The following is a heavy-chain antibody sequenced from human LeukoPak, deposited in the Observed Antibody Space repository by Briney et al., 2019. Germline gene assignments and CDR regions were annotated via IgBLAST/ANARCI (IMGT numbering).Heavy chain of an antibody. CDR3: AREGDSSSWSFDP. J-gene: IGHJ5*02. CDR2: IHDDGGF. D-gene: IGHD6-13*01. Sequence: SGTLSLTCAVSGVSITYSNWWSWVRQPPGKGLEWIGEIHDDGGFHCNPLLKGRVAMSMDRSQNQFSLRLSSVTAADTAVYYCAREGDSSSWSFDPWGQGTLVTVSS. V-gene: IGHV4-4*02. CDR1: GVSITYSNW.